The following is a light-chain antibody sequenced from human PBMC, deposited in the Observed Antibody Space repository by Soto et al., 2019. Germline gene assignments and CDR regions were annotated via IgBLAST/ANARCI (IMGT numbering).Light chain of an antibody. CDR3: QQYGSSPRIT. V-gene: IGKV3-20*01. J-gene: IGKJ5*01. CDR2: GAS. Sequence: EIVLTQSPGTLSLSPGERATLSCRASPSVSSSYLAWYQQKPGQAPRLLIYGASSRATGIPDRFSGSGSGTDFTLTISILEPEDFAVYYCQQYGSSPRITFGQGTRLEIK. CDR1: PSVSSSY.